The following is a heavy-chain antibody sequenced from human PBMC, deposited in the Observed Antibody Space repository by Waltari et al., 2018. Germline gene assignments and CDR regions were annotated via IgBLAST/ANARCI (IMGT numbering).Heavy chain of an antibody. D-gene: IGHD3-3*01. CDR1: GFTFSSYG. Sequence: QVQLVESGGGVVQPGRSLRLSCAASGFTFSSYGIHWVRQAPGKGLEWVAVISYDGINEYYADSVKDRFTISRDNSKNTLYLQMNSLRAEDTAVYYCAKGFLEWVLFGHNAMDVWGQGTTVTVSS. V-gene: IGHV3-30*18. CDR2: ISYDGINE. CDR3: AKGFLEWVLFGHNAMDV. J-gene: IGHJ6*02.